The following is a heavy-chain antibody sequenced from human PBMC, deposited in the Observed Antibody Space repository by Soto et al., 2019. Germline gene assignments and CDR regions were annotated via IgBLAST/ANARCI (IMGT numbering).Heavy chain of an antibody. D-gene: IGHD6-13*01. CDR3: ARGGALSTSWYWGDGLDS. J-gene: IGHJ4*02. V-gene: IGHV1-69*06. CDR2: IIPVFGTP. Sequence: QVQLEQSGSEVKKSGSAVKVSCKASGYSFSSHAITWVRQAPGQGLEWMGGIIPVFGTPIYAQKFQGRVTISEDKSTNQSYLELRSLRSEDTAVYYCARGGALSTSWYWGDGLDSWGQGNQVTVSS. CDR1: GYSFSSHA.